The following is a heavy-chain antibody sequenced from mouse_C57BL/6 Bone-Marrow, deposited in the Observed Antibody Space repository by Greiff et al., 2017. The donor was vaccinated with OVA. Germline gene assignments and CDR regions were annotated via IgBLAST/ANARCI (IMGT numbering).Heavy chain of an antibody. Sequence: VQLQQPGAELVKPGASVKLSCKASGYTFTSYWMHWVKQRPGQGLEWIGEIDPSDSYTNYNQKFKGKSTLTVDKSSSTAYMQLSSLTSEDSAVYYCARYYGNSSAWFAYWGQGTLVTVSA. CDR1: GYTFTSYW. J-gene: IGHJ3*01. V-gene: IGHV1-69*01. D-gene: IGHD2-1*01. CDR2: IDPSDSYT. CDR3: ARYYGNSSAWFAY.